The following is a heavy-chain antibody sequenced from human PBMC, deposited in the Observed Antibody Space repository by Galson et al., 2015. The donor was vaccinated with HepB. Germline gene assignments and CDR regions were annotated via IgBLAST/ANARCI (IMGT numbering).Heavy chain of an antibody. Sequence: SLRLSCAASGFTFSSYTMNWVRQAPGKGLEWVPSIRSSSSYVYYADSVKGRFTISRDNAKNSLYLQMNSLRAEDTAVYYCARDPIVWFGTHGDYWGQGTLVTVSS. CDR3: ARDPIVWFGTHGDY. CDR1: GFTFSSYT. CDR2: IRSSSSYV. V-gene: IGHV3-21*01. D-gene: IGHD3-10*01. J-gene: IGHJ4*02.